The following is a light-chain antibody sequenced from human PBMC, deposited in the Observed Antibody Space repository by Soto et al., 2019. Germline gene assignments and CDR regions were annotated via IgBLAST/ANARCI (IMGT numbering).Light chain of an antibody. CDR1: QSISSW. J-gene: IGKJ1*01. V-gene: IGKV1-5*01. CDR3: QQFRT. Sequence: DIQMTQSPSTLSASVGDRVTITCRASQSISSWLAWYQQKPGKAPKLLIYDASSLASGVPASCSGSGSGTEFTLTISRLQPEDFATYYCQQFRTFGQGTKVEIK. CDR2: DAS.